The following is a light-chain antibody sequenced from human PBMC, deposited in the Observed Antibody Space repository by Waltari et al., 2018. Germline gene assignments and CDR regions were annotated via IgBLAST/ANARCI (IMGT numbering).Light chain of an antibody. CDR3: CSYAGSSTFL. CDR2: EVT. V-gene: IGLV2-23*02. J-gene: IGLJ2*01. Sequence: QSALTQPASVSGSPGQSITIPCTATSRAVGRYNFVSWYQQNPGKAPKIMIYEVTKRPSGVSNRFSGYKSGNTASLTISGLQADDEADYYCCSYAGSSTFLFGGGTKLTVL. CDR1: SRAVGRYNF.